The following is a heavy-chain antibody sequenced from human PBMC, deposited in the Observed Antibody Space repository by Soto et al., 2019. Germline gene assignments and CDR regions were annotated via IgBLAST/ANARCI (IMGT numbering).Heavy chain of an antibody. D-gene: IGHD3-10*01. CDR1: GGTFSSYA. V-gene: IGHV1-69*01. Sequence: QVQLVQSGAEVKKPGSSVKVSCKASGGTFSSYAISWVRQAPGQGLEWMGGIIPIFGTANYAQKFQGRVTITADESTSTAYMELSSLRSEDTAVYYCARVRGGYYGSGTPGGMDVWGQGTTVTVSS. J-gene: IGHJ6*02. CDR3: ARVRGGYYGSGTPGGMDV. CDR2: IIPIFGTA.